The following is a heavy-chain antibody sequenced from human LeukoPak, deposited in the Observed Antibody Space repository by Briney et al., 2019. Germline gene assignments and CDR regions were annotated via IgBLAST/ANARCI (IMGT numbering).Heavy chain of an antibody. CDR1: GFTFSSYA. V-gene: IGHV3-30-3*01. CDR3: ARDSPIGGFDY. J-gene: IGHJ4*02. CDR2: ISYDGSNK. D-gene: IGHD3-16*01. Sequence: GGSLRLSCAASGFTFSSYAIHWVRQAPGKGLEWVAVISYDGSNKYYADSVKGRFTISRDNSKNTLYLQMSSLRAEDTAVYYCARDSPIGGFDYWGQGTLVTVSS.